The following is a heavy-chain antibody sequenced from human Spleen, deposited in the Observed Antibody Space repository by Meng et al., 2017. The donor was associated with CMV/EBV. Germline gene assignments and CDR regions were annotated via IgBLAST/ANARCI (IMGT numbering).Heavy chain of an antibody. CDR3: ARGLGVFVVVPAAMDV. D-gene: IGHD2-2*01. CDR2: ISAYNGNT. V-gene: IGHV1-18*01. J-gene: IGHJ6*02. CDR1: GSAFSTYA. Sequence: ASVKVSCKTSGSAFSTYAITWVRQAPGQGLEWMGWISAYNGNTNYAQKLQGRVTMTTDTSTSTAYMELRSLRSDDTAVYYCARGLGVFVVVPAAMDVWGQGTTVTVSS.